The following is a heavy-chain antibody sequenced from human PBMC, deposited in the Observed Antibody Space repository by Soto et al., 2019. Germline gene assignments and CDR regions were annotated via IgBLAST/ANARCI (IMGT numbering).Heavy chain of an antibody. CDR3: ARDPRGHYSFDS. D-gene: IGHD2-21*01. J-gene: IGHJ5*01. CDR1: GFTFGSYW. CDR2: IKQDGSEK. V-gene: IGHV3-7*03. Sequence: EVQLVESGGSLVQSGGSLRLSCAASGFTFGSYWMTWVRQAPGKGLEWVANIKQDGSEKYYVDSVKGRFIISRDNAKNSLFLQMSSLRVDDTAMYYCARDPRGHYSFDSWGQGTLVTVSS.